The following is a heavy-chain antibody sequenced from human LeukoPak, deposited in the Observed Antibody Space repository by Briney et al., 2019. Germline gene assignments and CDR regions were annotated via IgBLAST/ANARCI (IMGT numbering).Heavy chain of an antibody. Sequence: GGSLRLSCAASGFTFSSYAMSWVRQAPGKGLEWVSAISGSGGSTYYADSVKGRFTISRDNAKNSLYLQMNSLRAEDTALYYCAKGRLGGRYYYDSSGYYYFDYWGQGTLVTVSS. J-gene: IGHJ4*02. CDR1: GFTFSSYA. V-gene: IGHV3-23*01. D-gene: IGHD3-22*01. CDR3: AKGRLGGRYYYDSSGYYYFDY. CDR2: ISGSGGST.